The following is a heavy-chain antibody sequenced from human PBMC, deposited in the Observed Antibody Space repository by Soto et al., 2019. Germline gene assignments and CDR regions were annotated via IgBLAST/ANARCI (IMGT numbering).Heavy chain of an antibody. CDR1: GFTFSSYA. Sequence: PGGSLRLSCAASGFTFSSYAMSWVRQAPGKGLEWVSAISGSGGSTYYADSVKGRFTISRDNSKNTLYLQLNSLRAVDTAVYYCATYALYYDILTGPEDDAFDIWGQGTMVAVSS. CDR3: ATYALYYDILTGPEDDAFDI. J-gene: IGHJ3*02. D-gene: IGHD3-9*01. CDR2: ISGSGGST. V-gene: IGHV3-23*01.